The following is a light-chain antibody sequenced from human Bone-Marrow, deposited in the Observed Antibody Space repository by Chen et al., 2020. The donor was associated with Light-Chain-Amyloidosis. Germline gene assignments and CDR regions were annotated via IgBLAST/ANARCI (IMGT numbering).Light chain of an antibody. J-gene: IGLJ3*02. CDR2: DDS. CDR3: RVWDRSSERPV. CDR1: NIGSTR. V-gene: IGLV3-21*02. Sequence: SYVLTQPSSVSVAPGQTATIACGGNNIGSTRVHWYQQTPGQAPLLVVYDDSARPSGIPVRLSGSNSGNTATLTISRVEAGDEAFYYCRVWDRSSERPVFGGGTKLTVL.